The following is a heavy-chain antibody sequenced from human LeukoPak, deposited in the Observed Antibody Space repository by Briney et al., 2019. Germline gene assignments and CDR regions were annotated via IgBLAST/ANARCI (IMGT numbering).Heavy chain of an antibody. CDR2: ISSSSSYM. CDR3: ARDRRGLPS. V-gene: IGHV3-21*01. CDR1: GFTFSSYS. J-gene: IGHJ5*02. D-gene: IGHD2-21*01. Sequence: GGSLRLSCAASGFTFSSYSMNWVRQAPGKGLEWVSSISSSSSYMYYADSVKGRFTISRDNAKNSLYLQMNSLRAEDTAVYYCARDRRGLPSWGQGTLVTVSS.